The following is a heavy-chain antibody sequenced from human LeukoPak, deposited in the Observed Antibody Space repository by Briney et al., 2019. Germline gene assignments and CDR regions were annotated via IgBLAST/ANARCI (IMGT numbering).Heavy chain of an antibody. CDR2: IWYDGSNK. CDR3: ARGVGGYSYGTDY. Sequence: PGRTLRLSCAASGFAFNTYAMHWVRQAPGKGLEWVAVIWYDGSNKYYADSVKGRFTISRDNSKNTLYLQMNSLRAEDTAVYYCARGVGGYSYGTDYWGQGTLVTVSS. J-gene: IGHJ4*02. CDR1: GFAFNTYA. V-gene: IGHV3-33*01. D-gene: IGHD5-18*01.